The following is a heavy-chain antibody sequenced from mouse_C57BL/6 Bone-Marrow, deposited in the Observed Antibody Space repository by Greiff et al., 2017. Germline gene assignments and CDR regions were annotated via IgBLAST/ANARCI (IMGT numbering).Heavy chain of an antibody. CDR3: ARCGDYDYYFDY. V-gene: IGHV1-64*01. Sequence: VQLQQSGAELVKPGASVKMSCKASGYTFTSSWMHWVKQRPGQGLEWIGLIHPNSGSTNYNEKFKSKATLTVDKSSSTAYMQLSSLTSEDSAVYCGARCGDYDYYFDYWGQGTTLTVSS. J-gene: IGHJ2*01. CDR1: GYTFTSSW. D-gene: IGHD2-4*01. CDR2: IHPNSGST.